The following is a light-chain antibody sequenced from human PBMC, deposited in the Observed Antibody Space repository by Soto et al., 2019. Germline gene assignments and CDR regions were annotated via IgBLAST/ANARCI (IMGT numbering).Light chain of an antibody. J-gene: IGKJ2*01. CDR1: QSISTY. Sequence: IHMTQSPASLSASVGDSGPITCRASQSISTYLNWYQQKPGKAPKLLIYAASSLQSGVPARFSGSGSGTDFTLTITSLQPEDFATYYCQQSYSAPGTFGQGTKLEIK. CDR2: AAS. V-gene: IGKV1-39*01. CDR3: QQSYSAPGT.